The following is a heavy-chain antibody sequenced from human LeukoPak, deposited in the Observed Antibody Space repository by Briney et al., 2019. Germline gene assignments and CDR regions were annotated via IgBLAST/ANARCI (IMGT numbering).Heavy chain of an antibody. J-gene: IGHJ4*02. D-gene: IGHD4-17*01. CDR1: GYTFSSYG. CDR3: ARDSLPYGDYGETFDS. V-gene: IGHV1-18*01. Sequence: HGASVKVSCKASGYTFSSYGISWVRQAPGQGLEWMGWISAYNGNTNYAQKFQGRVTMTTDTSTSTAYMELRSLKSDDTAVFYCARDSLPYGDYGETFDSWGQGTLVTVSS. CDR2: ISAYNGNT.